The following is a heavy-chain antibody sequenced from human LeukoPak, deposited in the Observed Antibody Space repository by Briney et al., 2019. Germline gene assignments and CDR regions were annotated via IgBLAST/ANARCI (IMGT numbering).Heavy chain of an antibody. D-gene: IGHD6-13*01. CDR2: IDSSSTYI. CDR1: GFTFSSRT. V-gene: IGHV3-21*01. J-gene: IGHJ5*02. Sequence: GGSLRLPCAASGFTFSSRTMSWVRQAPGKGLEWVSSIDSSSTYIYYADSVKGRFTISRDNAKNSLYLQMNSLRAEDTAVYYCARGGLAASGFDPWGQGTLVTVSS. CDR3: ARGGLAASGFDP.